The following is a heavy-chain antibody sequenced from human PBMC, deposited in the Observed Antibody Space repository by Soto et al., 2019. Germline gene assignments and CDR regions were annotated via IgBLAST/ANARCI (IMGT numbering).Heavy chain of an antibody. V-gene: IGHV4-34*01. CDR1: GGSFSGYY. D-gene: IGHD3-9*01. CDR3: AREVEYFDWFVHYYYGMDV. J-gene: IGHJ6*02. Sequence: SETLSLTCAVYGGSFSGYYWSWIRQPPGKGLEWIGEINHSGSTNYNPSLKSRVTISVDTSKNQFSLKLSSVTAADTAVYYCAREVEYFDWFVHYYYGMDVWGQGTTVTVSS. CDR2: INHSGST.